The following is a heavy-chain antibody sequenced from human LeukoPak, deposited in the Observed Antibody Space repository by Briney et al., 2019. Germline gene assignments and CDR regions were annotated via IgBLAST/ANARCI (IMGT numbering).Heavy chain of an antibody. CDR1: GGSVSSSY. CDR3: AXXXXDFXSGRWGAFDP. V-gene: IGHV4-59*02. Sequence: SETLFLTCTVSGGSVSSSYWSWIRQPPGKGLEWVGYIYDSGTTNYNPSLNSRVTISLDTSKNQFSLNLTSVSAADTAVDYCAXXXXDFXSGRWGAFDPWGQGTLVAVSS. CDR2: IYDSGTT. J-gene: IGHJ5*02. D-gene: IGHD3-3*01.